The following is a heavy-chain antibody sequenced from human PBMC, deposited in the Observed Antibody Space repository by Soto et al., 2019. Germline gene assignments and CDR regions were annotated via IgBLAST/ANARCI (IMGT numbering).Heavy chain of an antibody. V-gene: IGHV4-31*03. D-gene: IGHD3-10*01. Sequence: QVQLQESGPGLVKPSQTLSLNCSVSGGSINSGDYYWSWIRQHAGQGLEGIGYIFYTGTTFYNPSLKSRVTISIDASKNQFSLEMSSVTAADTAVYYCAKVRGQAFEMRGQGTMVTVSS. CDR1: GGSINSGDYY. J-gene: IGHJ3*02. CDR3: AKVRGQAFEM. CDR2: IFYTGTT.